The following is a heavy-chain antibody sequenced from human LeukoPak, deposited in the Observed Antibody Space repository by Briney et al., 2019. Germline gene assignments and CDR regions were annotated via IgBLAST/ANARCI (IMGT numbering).Heavy chain of an antibody. J-gene: IGHJ4*02. Sequence: PGGSLRLSCAASGFTFSSYAMSWVRQAPGKGLEWVSSISGGGGSTYYADSVKGRFTISRDNSKSTLSLQMNSLRAEDTAVYYCANRPLNAASGWYGVDYWGQGTLVTVSS. D-gene: IGHD6-19*01. CDR3: ANRPLNAASGWYGVDY. CDR1: GFTFSSYA. V-gene: IGHV3-23*01. CDR2: ISGGGGST.